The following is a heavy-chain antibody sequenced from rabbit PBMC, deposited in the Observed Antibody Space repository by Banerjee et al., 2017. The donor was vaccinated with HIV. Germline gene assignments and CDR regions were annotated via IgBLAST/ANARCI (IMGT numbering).Heavy chain of an antibody. CDR3: VRDQARMLDL. V-gene: IGHV1S47*01. D-gene: IGHD6-1*01. Sequence: QEQLKESGGGLVQPGGSLKLSCKASGFDFNSYGMSWVRQAPGKGLEWIGYIDPVFGNTYYASWVNGRFTISSHTAQNTLYLQLTSLTAADTATYFCVRDQARMLDLWGPGTLVTVS. J-gene: IGHJ6*01. CDR1: GFDFNSYG. CDR2: IDPVFGNT.